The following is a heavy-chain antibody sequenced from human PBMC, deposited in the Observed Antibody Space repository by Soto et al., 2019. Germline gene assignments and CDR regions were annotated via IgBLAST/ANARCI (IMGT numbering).Heavy chain of an antibody. J-gene: IGHJ4*02. CDR2: ISAYNGNT. CDR1: RYTFTSYG. Sequence: ASVKVSCKASRYTFTSYGISWVRQSPGQGLEWMGWISAYNGNTNYAQKLQGRVTMTTDTSTSTAYMELRSLRSDDTAVYYCARVVGNYYGSGSPDYWGQGTLVTVSS. D-gene: IGHD3-10*01. CDR3: ARVVGNYYGSGSPDY. V-gene: IGHV1-18*01.